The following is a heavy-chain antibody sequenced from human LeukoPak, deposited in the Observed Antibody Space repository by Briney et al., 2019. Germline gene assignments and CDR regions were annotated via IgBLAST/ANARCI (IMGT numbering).Heavy chain of an antibody. CDR1: GGSISSYY. CDR2: LRTSGST. J-gene: IGHJ4*02. Sequence: SETLSLTCSVSGGSISSYYWNWIRQPAGEGLEWIGRLRTSGSTNYNPSLRSRVTMSVDTSKNQFSLKLSSVTAADTAVYYCARGGRRDGYNWDYWGQGTLVTVSS. CDR3: ARGGRRDGYNWDY. V-gene: IGHV4-4*07. D-gene: IGHD5-24*01.